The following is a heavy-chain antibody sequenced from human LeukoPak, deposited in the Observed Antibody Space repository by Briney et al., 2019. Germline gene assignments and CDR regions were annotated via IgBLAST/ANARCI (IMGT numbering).Heavy chain of an antibody. D-gene: IGHD4-17*01. V-gene: IGHV1-18*01. Sequence: ASVKVSCKASGYTFTNYGITWVRQAPGQGLEWMGWINAHNGNTRYAENLQGRVTMTTDTSTSTAYMELRSLRSDDTAIYYCARHTRYGDYNPYDIWGQGTMVTVSS. CDR2: INAHNGNT. CDR1: GYTFTNYG. CDR3: ARHTRYGDYNPYDI. J-gene: IGHJ3*02.